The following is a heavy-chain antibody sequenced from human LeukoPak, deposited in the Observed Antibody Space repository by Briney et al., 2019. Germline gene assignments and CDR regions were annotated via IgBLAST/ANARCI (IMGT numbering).Heavy chain of an antibody. CDR1: GFTFSSYA. V-gene: IGHV3-23*01. Sequence: PGGSLRLSCAASGFTFSSYAMSWVRQAPGKGLEWVSAISGSGGSTYYADSVKGRFTISRDNSKNTLYLQMNSLRAEDTAVYYCARVVVAATQHFDYWGQGTPVTVSS. J-gene: IGHJ4*02. D-gene: IGHD2-15*01. CDR2: ISGSGGST. CDR3: ARVVVAATQHFDY.